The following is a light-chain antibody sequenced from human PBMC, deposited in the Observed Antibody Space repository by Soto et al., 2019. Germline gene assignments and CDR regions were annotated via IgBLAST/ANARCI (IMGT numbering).Light chain of an antibody. CDR1: SSNIGAGYD. CDR2: GNN. V-gene: IGLV1-40*01. Sequence: QSALTQPPSVSGAPGQRVTISCTGSSSNIGAGYDVHWYQQLPGTAPKLLIYGNNNRPSGVPDRFSVSKSGTSASLAITGLQAEDEADYYCQSYDRSLSGYVFGTGTKLTVL. J-gene: IGLJ1*01. CDR3: QSYDRSLSGYV.